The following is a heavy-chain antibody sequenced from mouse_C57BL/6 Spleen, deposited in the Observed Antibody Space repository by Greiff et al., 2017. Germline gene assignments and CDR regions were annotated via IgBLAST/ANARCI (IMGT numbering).Heavy chain of an antibody. CDR3: AKPIYYDYDGAMDY. J-gene: IGHJ4*01. V-gene: IGHV1-77*01. CDR1: GYTFTDYY. D-gene: IGHD2-4*01. CDR2: IGPGSGST. Sequence: VQLQQSGAELVKPGASVKISCKASGYTFTDYYINWVKQRPGQGLEWIGKIGPGSGSTYYNEKFKGKATLTADKSSSTAYMQLSSLTSEDSAVYVCAKPIYYDYDGAMDYWGQGTSVTVSS.